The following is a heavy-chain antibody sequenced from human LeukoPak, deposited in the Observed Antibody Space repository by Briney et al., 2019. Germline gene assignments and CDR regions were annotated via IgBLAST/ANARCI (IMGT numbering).Heavy chain of an antibody. CDR2: IYYSGST. CDR1: GGSISSSSYY. J-gene: IGHJ4*02. Sequence: PSETLSLTCTVSGGSISSSSYYWGWIRQPPGKGLEWIGSIYYSGSTYYNPSLKSRVTISVDTSKNQFSLKLSSVTAADTAVYYCARNMRQQLIFDYWGQGTLVTVSS. V-gene: IGHV4-39*07. CDR3: ARNMRQQLIFDY. D-gene: IGHD6-13*01.